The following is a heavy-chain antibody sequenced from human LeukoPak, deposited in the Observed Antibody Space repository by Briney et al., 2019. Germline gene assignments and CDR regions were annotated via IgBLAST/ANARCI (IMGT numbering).Heavy chain of an antibody. V-gene: IGHV4-39*01. J-gene: IGHJ4*02. D-gene: IGHD6-13*01. Sequence: SQTLSLTCTVSGGSIRSSYYYWGWIRQPPGKGLEWIGSIYDSGSTYYNPSLKSRVTISVDTSKNQFSLKLNSVTAADTAVYYCARHSGPYGSSWFDYWGQGSLVTVSS. CDR1: GGSIRSSYYY. CDR2: IYDSGST. CDR3: ARHSGPYGSSWFDY.